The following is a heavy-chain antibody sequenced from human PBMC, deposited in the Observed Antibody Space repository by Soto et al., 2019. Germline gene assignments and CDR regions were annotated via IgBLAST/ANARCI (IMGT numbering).Heavy chain of an antibody. CDR1: GYTFTSYD. D-gene: IGHD3-3*01. V-gene: IGHV1-8*01. CDR3: ASGLRFLQSSQLSTYSYKMDV. Sequence: QVQLVQSGAEVKKPGASVKVSCKAFGYTFTSYDINWVRQATGHGLEWMGWMKPNNGNTEYAEGCQGRLTMTTNTAINTDYIDLSSLRSEDTAVYYCASGLRFLQSSQLSTYSYKMDVWGKGTTVTVSS. J-gene: IGHJ6*04. CDR2: MKPNNGNT.